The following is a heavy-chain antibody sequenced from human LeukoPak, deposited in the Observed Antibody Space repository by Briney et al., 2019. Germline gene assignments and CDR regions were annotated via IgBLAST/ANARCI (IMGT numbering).Heavy chain of an antibody. CDR1: GYTFTGYY. Sequence: ASVKVSCKASGYTFTGYYMHWVRQAPGQGLEWMGWINPNSGGTNYAQKFQGRVTMTRDTSISTAYMELSRLRSDDTAVYYCARDRREGVVVVPAAIVDYGGQGPLVTVPS. CDR3: ARDRREGVVVVPAAIVDY. CDR2: INPNSGGT. V-gene: IGHV1-2*02. J-gene: IGHJ4*02. D-gene: IGHD2-2*01.